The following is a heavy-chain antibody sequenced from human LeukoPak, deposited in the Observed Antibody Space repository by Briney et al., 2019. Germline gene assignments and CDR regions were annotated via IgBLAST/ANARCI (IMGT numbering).Heavy chain of an antibody. Sequence: GGSLRLSCAASGFTFSSYGMHWVRQAPGKGLEWVAVISYDGSNKYYADPVKGRFTISRDNSKNTLYLQMNSLRVEDTAVYYCAKVPYSDYGAGRPPFMDVWGQGTTVAVSS. CDR1: GFTFSSYG. J-gene: IGHJ6*02. CDR2: ISYDGSNK. D-gene: IGHD3-10*01. V-gene: IGHV3-30*18. CDR3: AKVPYSDYGAGRPPFMDV.